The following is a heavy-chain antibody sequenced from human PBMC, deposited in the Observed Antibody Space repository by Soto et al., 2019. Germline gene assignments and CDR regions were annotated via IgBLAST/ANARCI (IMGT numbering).Heavy chain of an antibody. CDR3: ARALDDYWSGYYGY. V-gene: IGHV3-7*03. D-gene: IGHD3-3*01. CDR1: GFTFNKYW. CDR2: IKQDGSEK. Sequence: EVQLVESGGGMVQPGGSLRLYCAVSGFTFNKYWMTWVRQAPGRGLEWVANIKQDGSEKYYVDSVKGRFTISRDNAKNSLSLQMNSLRAEDTAIYYCARALDDYWSGYYGYWGQGTLVAVSS. J-gene: IGHJ4*02.